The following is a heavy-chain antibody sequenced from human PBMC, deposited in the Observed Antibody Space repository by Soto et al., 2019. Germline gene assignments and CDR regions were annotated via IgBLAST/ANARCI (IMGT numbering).Heavy chain of an antibody. CDR1: GFTFSSYA. CDR3: AKATGYDFWSGKYYFDY. V-gene: IGHV3-23*01. J-gene: IGHJ4*02. CDR2: ISGSGGST. Sequence: GGSLRLSCAASGFTFSSYAMSWVRQAPGKGLEWVSAISGSGGSTYYADSVKGRFTISRDNSKNTLYLQMNSLRAEDTAVYYCAKATGYDFWSGKYYFDYWGQGTLVTVSS. D-gene: IGHD3-3*01.